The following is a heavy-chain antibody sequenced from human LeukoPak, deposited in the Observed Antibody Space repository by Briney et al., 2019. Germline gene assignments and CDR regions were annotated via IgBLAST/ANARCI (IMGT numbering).Heavy chain of an antibody. CDR1: GRRLATYW. V-gene: IGHV5-51*01. CDR2: IYPEDSDT. Sequence: GESLKISCQNSGRRLATYWIAWVRQMPGKGLEWMGIIYPEDSDTRYGPSFQGQVTISADKSIDTAYLQWNSLKTSGTAMYYCASTRDTLISAFDIWGQGTMVTVSS. J-gene: IGHJ3*02. D-gene: IGHD2-15*01. CDR3: ASTRDTLISAFDI.